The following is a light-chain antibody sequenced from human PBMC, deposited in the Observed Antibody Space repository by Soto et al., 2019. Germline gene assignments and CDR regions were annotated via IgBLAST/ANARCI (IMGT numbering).Light chain of an antibody. V-gene: IGLV2-14*01. CDR2: DVS. Sequence: QSALTQPASVSGSPGQSITISCTGTSSDVGGYNYVSWYQQHPGKAPKLMIYDVSNRPSGVSNRFSGSKSGIRASLTISGLQSEDDAEYYCSSYTDSDTYVFGTGTKLTVL. CDR1: SSDVGGYNY. CDR3: SSYTDSDTYV. J-gene: IGLJ1*01.